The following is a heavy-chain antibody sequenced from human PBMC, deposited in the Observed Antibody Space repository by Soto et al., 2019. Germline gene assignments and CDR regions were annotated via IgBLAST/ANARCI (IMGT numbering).Heavy chain of an antibody. V-gene: IGHV3-49*03. CDR1: GFPFGDYA. Sequence: GSLRLSCTASGFPFGDYAMSWFRQAPGKGLEWVGFIRSKAYGGTTEYAASVKGRFTISRDDSKSIAYLQMNSLKTEDTAVYYCTRDSKVVGQGYYYYYMDVWGKGTTVTVSS. J-gene: IGHJ6*03. CDR2: IRSKAYGGTT. CDR3: TRDSKVVGQGYYYYYMDV. D-gene: IGHD2-15*01.